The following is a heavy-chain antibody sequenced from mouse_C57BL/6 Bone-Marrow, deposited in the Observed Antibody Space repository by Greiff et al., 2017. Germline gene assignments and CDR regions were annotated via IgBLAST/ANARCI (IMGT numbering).Heavy chain of an antibody. CDR3: ARRYYGSSPYYAMDY. Sequence: QVQLKQPGAELVKPGASVKLSCKASGYTFTSYWMHWVKQRPGQGLEWIGMIHPNSGSTNYNEKFKSKATLTVDKSSSTAYMQLSSLTSEDSAVYYCARRYYGSSPYYAMDYWGQGTSVTVSS. V-gene: IGHV1-64*01. CDR1: GYTFTSYW. CDR2: IHPNSGST. J-gene: IGHJ4*01. D-gene: IGHD1-1*01.